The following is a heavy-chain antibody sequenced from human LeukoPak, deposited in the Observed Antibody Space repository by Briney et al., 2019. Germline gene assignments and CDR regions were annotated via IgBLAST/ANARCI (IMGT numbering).Heavy chain of an antibody. D-gene: IGHD6-13*01. CDR2: ISGSGGST. J-gene: IGHJ5*02. V-gene: IGHV3-23*01. CDR3: AKDGYSSSWYDDWFDP. Sequence: GSLRLSCAASGFTFSSYAMSWVRQAPGKGLEWVSAISGSGGSTYYADPVKGRFTISRDNSKNTLYLQMNSLRAEDTAVYYCAKDGYSSSWYDDWFDPWGQGTLVTVSS. CDR1: GFTFSSYA.